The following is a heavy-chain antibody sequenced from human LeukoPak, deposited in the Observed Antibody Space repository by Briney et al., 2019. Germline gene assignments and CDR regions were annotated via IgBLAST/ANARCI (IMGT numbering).Heavy chain of an antibody. D-gene: IGHD3-22*01. CDR2: IYHSGST. V-gene: IGHV4-38-2*02. J-gene: IGHJ4*02. CDR1: GYSISSGYY. Sequence: SETLSLTCTVSGYSISSGYYWGWIRQPPGKGLEWIGSIYHSGSTYYNPSLKSRVTISVDTSKNQFSLKLSSVTAADTAVYYCASGKYYYDSSGSDYWGQGTLVTVSS. CDR3: ASGKYYYDSSGSDY.